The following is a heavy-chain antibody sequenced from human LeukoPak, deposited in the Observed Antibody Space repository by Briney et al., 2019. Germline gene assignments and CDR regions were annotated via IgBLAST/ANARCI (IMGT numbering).Heavy chain of an antibody. CDR1: GGTFSSYA. D-gene: IGHD5-18*01. CDR3: ASRGYSYGSPGYFDY. V-gene: IGHV1-69*05. J-gene: IGHJ4*02. CDR2: TIPIFGTA. Sequence: SVKVSCKASGGTFSSYAISWVRQAPGQGLERMGRTIPIFGTANYAQKFQGRVTITTDESTSTAYMELSSLRSEDTAVYYCASRGYSYGSPGYFDYWGQGTLVTVSS.